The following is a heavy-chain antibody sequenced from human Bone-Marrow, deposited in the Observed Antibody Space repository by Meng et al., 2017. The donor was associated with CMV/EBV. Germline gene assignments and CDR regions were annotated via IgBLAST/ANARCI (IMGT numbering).Heavy chain of an antibody. CDR1: GYTFTSYD. CDR3: ARDRYDILTGYYPDYYYYYYGMDV. Sequence: ASVKVSCKASGYTFTSYDINWVRQATGQGLEWMGWISAYNGNTNYAQKLQGRVTMTTDTSTSTAYMELRSLRSDDTAVYYCARDRYDILTGYYPDYYYYYYGMDVWGQGTTVTVSS. D-gene: IGHD3-9*01. CDR2: ISAYNGNT. J-gene: IGHJ6*02. V-gene: IGHV1-18*01.